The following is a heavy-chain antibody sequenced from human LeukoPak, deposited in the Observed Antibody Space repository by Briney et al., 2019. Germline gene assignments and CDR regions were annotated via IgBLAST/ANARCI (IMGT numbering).Heavy chain of an antibody. Sequence: SETLSLTCTVSGGSISSYYWSWIRQPPGKGLEWIGYIYYSGSTNYNPSLRSRVTISVDTSKNQFSLKLSSVTAADTAVYYCARGYYGDYLYHFDYWGQGTLVTVSS. CDR1: GGSISSYY. J-gene: IGHJ4*02. CDR2: IYYSGST. V-gene: IGHV4-59*08. D-gene: IGHD4-17*01. CDR3: ARGYYGDYLYHFDY.